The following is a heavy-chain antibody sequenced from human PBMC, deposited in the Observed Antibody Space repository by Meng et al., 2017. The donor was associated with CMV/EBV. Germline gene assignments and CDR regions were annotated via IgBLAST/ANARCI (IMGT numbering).Heavy chain of an antibody. V-gene: IGHV3-53*01. CDR1: GFTVRSNY. CDR2: IYSGGST. D-gene: IGHD5-24*01. CDR3: AGGMGPFFDY. J-gene: IGHJ4*02. Sequence: VERVGSGGGLVQHGGALGLSFAATGFTVRSNYMSWVRQAPGKGLELVSVIYSGGSTYYADPVKGRFTISRDNSKNTLYLQMNSLRAEDTAVYYCAGGMGPFFDYWGQGTLVTVSS.